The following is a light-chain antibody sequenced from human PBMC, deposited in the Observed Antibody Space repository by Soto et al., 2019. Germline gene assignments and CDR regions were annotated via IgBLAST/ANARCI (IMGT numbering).Light chain of an antibody. Sequence: QSVLTQPPSASGTPGQRVAISCSGSSSNIGSNTVNWYQQLPGMAPTLLIYSNNQRPSGVPDRFSGSKSGTSASLAVNGLQSEEEADYYCAAWDDSLNGPLFGGGTKVTVL. V-gene: IGLV1-44*01. CDR2: SNN. CDR3: AAWDDSLNGPL. CDR1: SSNIGSNT. J-gene: IGLJ3*02.